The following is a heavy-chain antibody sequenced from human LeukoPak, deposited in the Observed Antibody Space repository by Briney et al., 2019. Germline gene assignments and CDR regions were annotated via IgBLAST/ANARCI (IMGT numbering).Heavy chain of an antibody. CDR2: IIPIFGTA. CDR1: GGTFSSYA. CDR3: ASLDQPKYSSGWYPVKVEGYYMDV. D-gene: IGHD6-19*01. V-gene: IGHV1-69*13. J-gene: IGHJ6*03. Sequence: ASVKVSCKASGGTFSSYAISWVRQAPGQGLEWMGGIIPIFGTANYAQKFQGRVTSTADESTSTAYMELSSLRSEDTAVYYCASLDQPKYSSGWYPVKVEGYYMDVWGRGTTVTVSS.